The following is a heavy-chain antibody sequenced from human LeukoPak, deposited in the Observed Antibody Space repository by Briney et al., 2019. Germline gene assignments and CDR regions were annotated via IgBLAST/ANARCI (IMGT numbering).Heavy chain of an antibody. D-gene: IGHD3-9*01. J-gene: IGHJ6*04. V-gene: IGHV3-21*01. CDR2: ISSSSSYI. Sequence: PGGSLRLSCAASGFTINSYNMNWVRQAPGKGLEWVSSISSSSSYIYYADSVKGRFTISRDNAKNSLYLQMNSLRAEDTAVYYCARGRYFGRALDVWGKGPTVTVSS. CDR3: ARGRYFGRALDV. CDR1: GFTINSYN.